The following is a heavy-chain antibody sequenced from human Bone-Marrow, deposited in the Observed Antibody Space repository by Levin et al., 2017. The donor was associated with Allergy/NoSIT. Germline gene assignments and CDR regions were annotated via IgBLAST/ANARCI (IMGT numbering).Heavy chain of an antibody. CDR3: AHGRGAAAGTWVAGGHSPYNWFDP. V-gene: IGHV2-5*01. J-gene: IGHJ5*02. CDR1: GFSLSPSGVG. Sequence: SGPTLVKPTQTLTLTCTFSGFSLSPSGVGVGWIRQPPGKALEWLALIYWNDDKRYSPSLKSRLTITKDTSKNQVVLTMTNMDPVDTATYYCAHGRGAAAGTWVAGGHSPYNWFDPWGQGTLVTVSS. CDR2: IYWNDDK. D-gene: IGHD6-13*01.